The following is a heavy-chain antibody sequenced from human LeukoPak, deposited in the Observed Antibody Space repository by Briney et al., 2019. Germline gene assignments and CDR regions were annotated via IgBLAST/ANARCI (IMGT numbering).Heavy chain of an antibody. Sequence: GGSLRLSCAASGFTFGGYAMNWVRQAPGKGLEWVSGIYGSGSGVFYADTVKGRFTISRDNSKNTLYLQMNSLRAEDTAVYYCAKDRRDGYNPFDYWGQGTLVTVSS. CDR3: AKDRRDGYNPFDY. CDR2: IYGSGSGV. V-gene: IGHV3-23*05. J-gene: IGHJ4*02. D-gene: IGHD5-24*01. CDR1: GFTFGGYA.